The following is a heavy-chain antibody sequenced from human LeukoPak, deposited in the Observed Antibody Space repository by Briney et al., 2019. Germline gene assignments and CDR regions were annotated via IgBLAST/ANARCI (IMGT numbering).Heavy chain of an antibody. V-gene: IGHV4-39*07. CDR2: IYYSGST. D-gene: IGHD2-15*01. CDR3: ARLVVPYCSGGSCPGAFDI. J-gene: IGHJ3*02. CDR1: GGSISSSSYY. Sequence: KPSETLSLTCTVSGGSISSSSYYWGWIRQPPGKGLEWIGSIYYSGSTYYNPSLKSRVTISVDTSKNQFSLKLSSVTAADTAVYYCARLVVPYCSGGSCPGAFDIWGQGTMVTVSS.